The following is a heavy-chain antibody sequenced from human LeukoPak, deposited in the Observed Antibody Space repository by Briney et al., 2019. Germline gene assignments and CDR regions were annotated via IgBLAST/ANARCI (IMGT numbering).Heavy chain of an antibody. CDR3: AKLPGRYCSGGSCYVDY. Sequence: GGSLRLSCAASGFTFSSYRMDWVRQAPGQGLEWVSAISGSGGSTYYADSVKGRFTISRDNSKNTLYLQMNSLRAEDAAVYYCAKLPGRYCSGGSCYVDYWGQGTLVTVSS. D-gene: IGHD2-15*01. CDR1: GFTFSSYR. V-gene: IGHV3-23*01. J-gene: IGHJ4*02. CDR2: ISGSGGST.